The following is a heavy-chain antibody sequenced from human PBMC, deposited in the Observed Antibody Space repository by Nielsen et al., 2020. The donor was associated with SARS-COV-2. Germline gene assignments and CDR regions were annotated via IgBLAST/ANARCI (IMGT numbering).Heavy chain of an antibody. CDR3: ARLGYCSSTSCYGYYGMDV. J-gene: IGHJ6*02. D-gene: IGHD2-2*01. Sequence: SETLSLTCTVSGGSISSYYWSWIRQPPGKGLEWIGYIYYSGSTNYNPSLKSRVTISVDTSKNQFSLKLSSVTAADTAVYYCARLGYCSSTSCYGYYGMDVWGQGTTVTVSS. V-gene: IGHV4-59*08. CDR2: IYYSGST. CDR1: GGSISSYY.